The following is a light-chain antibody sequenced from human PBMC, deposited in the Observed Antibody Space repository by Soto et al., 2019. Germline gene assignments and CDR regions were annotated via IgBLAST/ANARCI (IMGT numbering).Light chain of an antibody. J-gene: IGKJ2*01. CDR1: SSSKW. CDR2: DVS. V-gene: IGKV1-5*01. CDR3: QHTTDFT. Sequence: DIQMTQSPSTLAASVGDTVTMTCRSSSKWFAWYQKKPEKAPKLLIYDVSNLERGVPPRFSGSTSGAESTLTITGLQPDDLGTYYCQHTTDFTFGQGTKVEIK.